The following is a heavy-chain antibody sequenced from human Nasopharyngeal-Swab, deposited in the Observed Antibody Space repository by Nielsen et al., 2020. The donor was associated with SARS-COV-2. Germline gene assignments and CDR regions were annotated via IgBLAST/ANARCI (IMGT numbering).Heavy chain of an antibody. Sequence: GSLRLSCTVSGGSISSSSYYWGWIRQPPGKGLEWIGSIYYSGSTYYNPSLKSRVTISVDTSKNQFSLKLSSVTAADTAVYYCATYGYGSYYYYMDVWGKGTTVTVSS. J-gene: IGHJ6*03. CDR2: IYYSGST. V-gene: IGHV4-39*01. CDR1: GGSISSSSYY. D-gene: IGHD5-18*01. CDR3: ATYGYGSYYYYMDV.